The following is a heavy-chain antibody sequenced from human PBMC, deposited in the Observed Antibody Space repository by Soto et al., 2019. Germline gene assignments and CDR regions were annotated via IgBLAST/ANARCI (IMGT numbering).Heavy chain of an antibody. CDR1: GYTFTSYA. J-gene: IGHJ4*02. CDR2: MNPNSGNT. V-gene: IGHV1-8*02. Sequence: ASVKVSCKASGYTFTSYAMRWVRQAPGQRLEWMGWMNPNSGNTGYTQKFQGRVTMTRNTSISTAYMELSGLRSEDTAVYFCARRTAPFDSWGQGTRVTVSS. CDR3: ARRTAPFDS. D-gene: IGHD2-21*02.